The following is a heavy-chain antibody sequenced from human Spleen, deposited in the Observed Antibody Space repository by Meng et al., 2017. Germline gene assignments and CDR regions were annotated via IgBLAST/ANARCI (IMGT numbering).Heavy chain of an antibody. CDR2: INPNSSGT. CDR3: ARDEDISAAGKLFGDY. Sequence: ASVKVSCKASGYTFTGYYMHWVRQAPGQGLEWMGRINPNSSGTNFAQQFQGRVTLTRDGSISTVYMELSRLRPDDAAVYYCARDEDISAAGKLFGDYWGQGTLVTVSS. V-gene: IGHV1-2*06. D-gene: IGHD6-13*01. CDR1: GYTFTGYY. J-gene: IGHJ4*02.